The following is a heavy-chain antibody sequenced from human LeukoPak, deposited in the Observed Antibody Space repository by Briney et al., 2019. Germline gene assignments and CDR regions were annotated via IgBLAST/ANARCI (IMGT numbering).Heavy chain of an antibody. CDR3: ARDGAVAGLDY. J-gene: IGHJ4*02. Sequence: PSETLSLTCAVYGGSFNSYYWTWIRLPPGKGLEWIGEINHNGSTNYNPSLKSRVTISVDTSKNQFSLKLSSVTAADTAVYYCARDGAVAGLDYWGQGTLVTVSS. CDR2: INHNGST. CDR1: GGSFNSYY. D-gene: IGHD6-19*01. V-gene: IGHV4-34*01.